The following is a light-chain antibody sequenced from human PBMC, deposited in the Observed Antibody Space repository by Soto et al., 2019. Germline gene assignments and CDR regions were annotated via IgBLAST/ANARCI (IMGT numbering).Light chain of an antibody. V-gene: IGKV1-6*01. CDR3: LQDYTYPYT. J-gene: IGKJ2*01. CDR2: TAS. Sequence: AIQMTQSPSSLSASVGDRVTISCLASQGIITDLGWYQQRPGEAPKLLIYTASSLQDGVPLRFSGSGSGTDFTLTISSLQPEDFATYYCLQDYTYPYTFGQGTKLEIK. CDR1: QGIITD.